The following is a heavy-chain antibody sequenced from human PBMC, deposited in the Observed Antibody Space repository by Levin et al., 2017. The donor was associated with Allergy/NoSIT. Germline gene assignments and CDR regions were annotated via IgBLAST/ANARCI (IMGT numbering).Heavy chain of an antibody. CDR2: IYYSGST. CDR3: ARGDDHSSGWDYYYYYYMDV. CDR1: GGSISSSSYY. D-gene: IGHD6-19*01. J-gene: IGHJ6*03. Sequence: TSETLSLTCTVSGGSISSSSYYWGWIRQPPGKGLEWIGSIYYSGSTYYNPSLKSRVTISVDTSKNQFSLKLSSVTAADTAVYYCARGDDHSSGWDYYYYYYMDVWGKGTTVTVSS. V-gene: IGHV4-39*01.